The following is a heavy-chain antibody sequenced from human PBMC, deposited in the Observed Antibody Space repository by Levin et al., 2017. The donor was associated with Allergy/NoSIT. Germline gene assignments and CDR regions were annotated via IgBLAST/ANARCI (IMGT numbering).Heavy chain of an antibody. CDR3: ARYCNGGTCYPTGVDV. J-gene: IGHJ6*02. CDR1: GYTFTNYG. Sequence: ASVKVSCKASGYTFTNYGITWVRQAPGQGLEWMGWISSNSDNTNYAQKFQGRVILTTDTSTSTAYMELSSLRSDDTAVYYCARYCNGGTCYPTGVDVWGQGSTVTVSS. V-gene: IGHV1-18*01. D-gene: IGHD2-15*01. CDR2: ISSNSDNT.